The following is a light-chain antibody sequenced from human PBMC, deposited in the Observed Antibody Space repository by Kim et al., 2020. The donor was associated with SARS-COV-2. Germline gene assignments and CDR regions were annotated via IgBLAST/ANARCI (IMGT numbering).Light chain of an antibody. CDR3: QQYAYWRA. Sequence: LSLSPGESTALACRASQSISSSLAWYQQNPGQAPRVRIYGASARATGIPSRFSGSGSGTEFTLTISNVQAEDFAVYYCQQYAYWRAFGQGTRLEIK. J-gene: IGKJ5*01. V-gene: IGKV3-15*01. CDR1: QSISSS. CDR2: GAS.